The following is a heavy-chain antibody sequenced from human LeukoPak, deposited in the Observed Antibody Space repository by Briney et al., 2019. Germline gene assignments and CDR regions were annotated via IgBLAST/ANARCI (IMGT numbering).Heavy chain of an antibody. Sequence: SETLSLTCAVYGGCFSGYYWSWIRQPPGKGLEWIGEINHSGSTNYNPSLKSRVTISVDTSKNQFSLKLSSVTAADTAIYYCARAEAVYSGYDTWGQGTLVTVSS. D-gene: IGHD5-12*01. CDR1: GGCFSGYY. J-gene: IGHJ5*02. V-gene: IGHV4-34*01. CDR3: ARAEAVYSGYDT. CDR2: INHSGST.